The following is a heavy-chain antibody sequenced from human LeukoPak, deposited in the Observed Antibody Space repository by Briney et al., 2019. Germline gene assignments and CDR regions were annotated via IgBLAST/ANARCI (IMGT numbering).Heavy chain of an antibody. CDR1: GFTFTNYD. CDR3: ARVGNYDFWSGYFGY. Sequence: ASVKVSCKATGFTFTNYDINWVRQATGQGLEWMGWMNPINGNTGYAQKFQGRVTITADESTSTAYMELSSLRSEDTAVYYCARVGNYDFWSGYFGYWGQGTLVTVSS. V-gene: IGHV1-8*01. D-gene: IGHD3-3*01. CDR2: MNPINGNT. J-gene: IGHJ4*02.